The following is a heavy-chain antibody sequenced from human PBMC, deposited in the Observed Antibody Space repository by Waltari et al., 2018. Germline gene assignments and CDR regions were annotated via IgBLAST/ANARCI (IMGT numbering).Heavy chain of an antibody. V-gene: IGHV4-30-4*01. CDR1: GGSISSGAYQ. CDR2: IYYSGST. CDR3: ARVNEGTAAGNNWFDP. J-gene: IGHJ5*02. D-gene: IGHD6-13*01. Sequence: QVQLQESGPGLVKPSQTLSLMCTVSGGSISSGAYQWRWIRQPPGKGLEWIGYIYYSGSTYYNPSLKSRVTISVDTSKNQFSLKLSSVTAADTAVYYCARVNEGTAAGNNWFDPWGQGTLVTVSS.